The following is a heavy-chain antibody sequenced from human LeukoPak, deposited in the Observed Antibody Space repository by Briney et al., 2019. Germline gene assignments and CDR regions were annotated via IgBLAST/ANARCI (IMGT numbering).Heavy chain of an antibody. V-gene: IGHV3-7*01. CDR1: GFTFSNYW. J-gene: IGHJ3*02. CDR2: INQDGNEK. CDR3: ARSGYCSSTSCSYPPDAFDI. D-gene: IGHD2-2*01. Sequence: GGSLRLSCAASGFTFSNYWMTWVRQAPGKGLEWVTNINQDGNEKYYVDSVKGRFTISRDNAKNSLYLQMNNLRADDTAVYYCARSGYCSSTSCSYPPDAFDIWGQGTMVTVSS.